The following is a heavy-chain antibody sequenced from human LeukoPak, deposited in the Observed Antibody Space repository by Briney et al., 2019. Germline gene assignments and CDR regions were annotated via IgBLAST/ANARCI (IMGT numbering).Heavy chain of an antibody. Sequence: GASVTVSCKASGYTFTSYGISWVRQAPGQGLEGMGWISAYNGNTNYAQKLQGRVTMTTDTSTSTAYMELRSLRSDDTAVYYCARDSLYYYGSGRSNPGFRDYYSGMDVWGQGTTVTVSS. CDR1: GYTFTSYG. CDR3: ARDSLYYYGSGRSNPGFRDYYSGMDV. D-gene: IGHD3-10*01. V-gene: IGHV1-18*01. CDR2: ISAYNGNT. J-gene: IGHJ6*02.